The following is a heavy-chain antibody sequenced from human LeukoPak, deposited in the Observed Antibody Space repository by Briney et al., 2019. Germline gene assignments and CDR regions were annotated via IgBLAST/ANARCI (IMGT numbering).Heavy chain of an antibody. D-gene: IGHD3-22*01. J-gene: IGHJ4*02. Sequence: GASLQISCEGSGSSFTNYWISWVRQLPGKGLEWMGRIDPSDSYTNYSPSFQGHVTISADKSISTAYLQWSSLKALDTAMYYCARDYYDSSASFDYWGQGTLVTVSS. CDR1: GSSFTNYW. V-gene: IGHV5-10-1*01. CDR2: IDPSDSYT. CDR3: ARDYYDSSASFDY.